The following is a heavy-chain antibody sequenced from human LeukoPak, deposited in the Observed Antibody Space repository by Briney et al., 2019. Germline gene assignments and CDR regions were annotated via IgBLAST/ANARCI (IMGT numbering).Heavy chain of an antibody. J-gene: IGHJ3*02. CDR2: IYSSGST. CDR3: ARGNSGYDYAFDI. Sequence: SETLSLTCTVSGVSISSYHWSWTRHPAGKGLQWIGFIYSSGSTNYNPSLKSRVTISLDTSKNQFSLRVSSVTSADTAVYYCARGNSGYDYAFDIWGQGTMVTVSS. V-gene: IGHV4-59*01. D-gene: IGHD5-12*01. CDR1: GVSISSYH.